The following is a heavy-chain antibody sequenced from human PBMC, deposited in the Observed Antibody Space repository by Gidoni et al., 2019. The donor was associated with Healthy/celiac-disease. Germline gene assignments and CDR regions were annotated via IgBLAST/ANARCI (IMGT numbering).Heavy chain of an antibody. D-gene: IGHD3-10*01. J-gene: IGHJ6*02. Sequence: QVQLVESGGGVVQPGRSLRLSCAASGFTFSSYAMHWVRQAPGKGLEWVAVISYDGSNKYYADSVKGRFTISRDNSKNTLYLQMNSLRAEDTAVYYCARDGEGPLPGESGSYGMDVWGQGTTVTVSS. CDR1: GFTFSSYA. CDR2: ISYDGSNK. CDR3: ARDGEGPLPGESGSYGMDV. V-gene: IGHV3-30-3*01.